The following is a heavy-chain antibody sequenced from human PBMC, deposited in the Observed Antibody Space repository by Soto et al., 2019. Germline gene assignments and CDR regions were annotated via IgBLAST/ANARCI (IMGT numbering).Heavy chain of an antibody. D-gene: IGHD3-9*01. CDR2: IYYSGST. CDR3: ARHTYYDILTGHYYYYGMDV. Sequence: SETLCLTWTVACGSSGSSSYCWGWIRQPPGKGLEWIGSIYYSGSTYYNPSLKSRVTISVDTSKDQFSLKMSSVTAADTAVYYCARHTYYDILTGHYYYYGMDVWGQGTTVTVSS. CDR1: CGSSGSSSYC. V-gene: IGHV4-39*01. J-gene: IGHJ6*02.